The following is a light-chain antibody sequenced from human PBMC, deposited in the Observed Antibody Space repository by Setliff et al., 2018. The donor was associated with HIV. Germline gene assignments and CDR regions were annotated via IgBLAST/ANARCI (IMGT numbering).Light chain of an antibody. CDR1: SSDVGGYDF. J-gene: IGLJ1*01. V-gene: IGLV2-14*03. CDR3: ASYRSPTTYV. CDR2: DVT. Sequence: QSALTQPASVSGSPGQSITISCIGTSSDVGGYDFVSWYQQRPGKAPKLIIFDVTERPSGVSPRFSGSKSGNTASLTISGLQTEDEGDYFCASYRSPTTYVFGSGTKVTVL.